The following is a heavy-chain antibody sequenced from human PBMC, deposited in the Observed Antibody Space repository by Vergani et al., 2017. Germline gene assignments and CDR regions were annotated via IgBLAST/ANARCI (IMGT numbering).Heavy chain of an antibody. V-gene: IGHV4-61*01. D-gene: IGHD2-2*01. Sequence: QVQLQESGPGLVKPSETLSLTCTVSGGSVSSGSYYWSWIRQPPGKGLEWIGEINHSGSTNYNPSLKSRVTISVDTSKNQFSLKLSSVTAADTAVYYCARVCSSTSCYWDNWFDPWGQGTLVTVSS. CDR3: ARVCSSTSCYWDNWFDP. J-gene: IGHJ5*02. CDR1: GGSVSSGSYY. CDR2: INHSGST.